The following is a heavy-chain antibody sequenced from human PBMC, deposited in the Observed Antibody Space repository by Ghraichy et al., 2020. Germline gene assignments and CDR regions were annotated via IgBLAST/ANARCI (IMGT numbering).Heavy chain of an antibody. CDR1: GFTFSSYA. CDR2: ISGSGGST. V-gene: IGHV3-23*01. J-gene: IGHJ4*02. CDR3: AKDLLQTEPGVELFDY. Sequence: GGSLRLSCAASGFTFSSYAMSWVRQAPGKGLEWVSAISGSGGSTYYADSVKGRFTISRDNSKNTLYLQMNSLRAEDTAVYYCAKDLLQTEPGVELFDYWGQGTLVTVSS. D-gene: IGHD1-14*01.